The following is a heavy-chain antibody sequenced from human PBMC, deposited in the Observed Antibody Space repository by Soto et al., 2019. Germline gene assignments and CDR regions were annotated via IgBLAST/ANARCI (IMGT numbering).Heavy chain of an antibody. D-gene: IGHD3-10*01. Sequence: PGESLKISCKGSGYSFTSYWIGWVRQMPVKGLEWMGIIYPADSDTRYSPSFQGQVTISADKSISTAYLQWSSLKASDTAMYYCAGSTEITMVRGVIPPLGMDVWGQGTTVTVSS. CDR3: AGSTEITMVRGVIPPLGMDV. CDR1: GYSFTSYW. CDR2: IYPADSDT. V-gene: IGHV5-51*01. J-gene: IGHJ6*02.